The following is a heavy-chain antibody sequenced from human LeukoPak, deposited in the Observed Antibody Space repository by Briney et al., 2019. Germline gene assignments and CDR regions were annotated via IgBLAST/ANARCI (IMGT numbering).Heavy chain of an antibody. V-gene: IGHV4-59*08. Sequence: PSETLSLTCTVSGGSISNYNRSWIRQAPGKGLEWIGFLYHGGNTNYNPSLKSRVIISVDTPRNEVSLKLSSVTAADTAVYYCARQSLGPSRSGTSNIWFDPWGQGTLVTVSS. J-gene: IGHJ5*02. CDR1: GGSISNYN. D-gene: IGHD3-10*01. CDR3: ARQSLGPSRSGTSNIWFDP. CDR2: LYHGGNT.